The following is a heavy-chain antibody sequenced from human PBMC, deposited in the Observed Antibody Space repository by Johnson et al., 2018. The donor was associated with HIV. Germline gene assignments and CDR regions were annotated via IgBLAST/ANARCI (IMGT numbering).Heavy chain of an antibody. Sequence: VQLVESGGGLVQPGGSLRLSCAASGFTFSSYWMHWVRQAPGKGLVWVSRINSDGSSTSYADSVKGRFTISRDNSKNRLYLQMNSLRAEDTAVYFCARGVKQQLSVVDAFDIWGQGTMVTVSS. CDR3: ARGVKQQLSVVDAFDI. J-gene: IGHJ3*02. D-gene: IGHD6-13*01. CDR1: GFTFSSYW. V-gene: IGHV3-74*01. CDR2: INSDGSST.